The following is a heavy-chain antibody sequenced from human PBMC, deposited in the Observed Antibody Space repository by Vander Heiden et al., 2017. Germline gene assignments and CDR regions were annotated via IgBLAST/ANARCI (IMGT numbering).Heavy chain of an antibody. D-gene: IGHD1-26*01. CDR3: AKYGGGSYSGSFDY. Sequence: QVQLVEPGGGVVQPGRSLRLSCAASGFIFSSYNVHWVRQAPGKGLEWVAVISHDGRTKYYADSVKGRFTISRDNSKNTLYLQMDSLRGDDTALYYCAKYGGGSYSGSFDYWGQGTLVAVSS. J-gene: IGHJ4*02. CDR1: GFIFSSYN. CDR2: ISHDGRTK. V-gene: IGHV3-30*18.